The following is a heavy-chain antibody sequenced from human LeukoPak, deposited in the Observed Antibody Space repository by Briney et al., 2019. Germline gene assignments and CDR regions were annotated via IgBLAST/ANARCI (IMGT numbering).Heavy chain of an antibody. CDR3: ARETGILSFDY. CDR2: IYYSGST. J-gene: IGHJ4*02. V-gene: IGHV4-30-4*08. Sequence: SQTLSLTCTVSGGSISSSGYYWSWIRQPPGKGLECIGYIYYSGSTYYNPSLRSRVTMSIDTSKNQFFLKLSSVTATDTAVYYCARETGILSFDYWGQGTLVTVSS. D-gene: IGHD3-10*01. CDR1: GGSISSSGYY.